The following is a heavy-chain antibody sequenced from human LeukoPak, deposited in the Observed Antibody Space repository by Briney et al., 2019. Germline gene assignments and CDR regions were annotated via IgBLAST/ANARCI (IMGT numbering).Heavy chain of an antibody. CDR1: GFTFSSYA. CDR3: ARDPSLLWFGESHYYFDY. J-gene: IGHJ4*02. V-gene: IGHV3-33*08. D-gene: IGHD3-10*01. Sequence: PGGSLRLSCAASGFTFSSYAMSWVRQAPGKGLEWVAVIWYDGSNKYYADSVKGRFTISRDNSKNTLYLQMNSLRAEDTAVYYSARDPSLLWFGESHYYFDYWGQGTLVTVSS. CDR2: IWYDGSNK.